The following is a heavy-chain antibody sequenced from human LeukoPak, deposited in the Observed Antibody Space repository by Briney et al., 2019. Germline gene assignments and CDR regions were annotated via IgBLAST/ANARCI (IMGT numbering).Heavy chain of an antibody. D-gene: IGHD2-21*01. V-gene: IGHV3-43*01. CDR3: AKDIFARATYGMDV. Sequence: GGSLRLSCAASGFTFDDYTMHWVRQAPGKGLEWVSLISWDGGSTYYADSVKGRFTISRDNSKNSLYLQMNSLRTEDTALYYCAKDIFARATYGMDVWGQGTTVTVSS. J-gene: IGHJ6*02. CDR2: ISWDGGST. CDR1: GFTFDDYT.